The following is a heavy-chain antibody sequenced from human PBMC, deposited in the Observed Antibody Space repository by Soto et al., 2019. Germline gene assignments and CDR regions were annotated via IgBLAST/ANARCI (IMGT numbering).Heavy chain of an antibody. V-gene: IGHV4-59*01. CDR1: GGSISSYY. D-gene: IGHD3-10*01. Sequence: PSETLSLTCTVSGGSISSYYWSWIRQPPGKGLEWIGYIYYSGSTNYNPSLNSRVTITVDTSKNQFSLKLSSVTAADTAVYYCARDSEFGDLLGQSPFDIWGQGTMVTVSS. J-gene: IGHJ3*02. CDR3: ARDSEFGDLLGQSPFDI. CDR2: IYYSGST.